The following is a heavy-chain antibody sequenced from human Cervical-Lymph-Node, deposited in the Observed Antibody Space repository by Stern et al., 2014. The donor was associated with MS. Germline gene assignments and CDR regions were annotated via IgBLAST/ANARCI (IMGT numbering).Heavy chain of an antibody. J-gene: IGHJ3*02. D-gene: IGHD1-26*01. V-gene: IGHV5-51*01. CDR3: ASFSGSHSDAFDM. CDR2: IYPGHSDP. Sequence: EVQLVQSGAEVKKAGESLRISCKGYGYTFSSHWIVWVRQMPGKDLEWMGIIYPGHSDPRYSPSFQGQVTISADRSINTAYLQWSRLKASDTAMYFCASFSGSHSDAFDMWGQGTMVTVSS. CDR1: GYTFSSHW.